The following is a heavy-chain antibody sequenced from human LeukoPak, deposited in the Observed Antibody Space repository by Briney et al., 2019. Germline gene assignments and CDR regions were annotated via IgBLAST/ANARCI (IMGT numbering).Heavy chain of an antibody. CDR1: GFTFSNAW. J-gene: IGHJ4*02. Sequence: PGGSLRLSCAASGFTFSNAWMSWVRQAPGKGLEWVGRIKSKTDGGTTDYAAPVKGRFTISRDVSKNTLYLQMNSLKTEDTAVYYCTTQAVTQYYFDYWGQGTLVTVSS. CDR3: TTQAVTQYYFDY. D-gene: IGHD4-11*01. CDR2: IKSKTDGGTT. V-gene: IGHV3-15*01.